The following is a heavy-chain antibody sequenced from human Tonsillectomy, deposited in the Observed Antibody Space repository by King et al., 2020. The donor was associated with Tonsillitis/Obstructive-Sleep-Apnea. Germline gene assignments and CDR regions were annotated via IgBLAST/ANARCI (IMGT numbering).Heavy chain of an antibody. V-gene: IGHV3-64D*06. CDR2: ISSSGGTT. J-gene: IGHJ3*02. CDR1: GFTFSDYA. D-gene: IGHD5-24*01. Sequence: VQLVESGGGLVQPGGSLRLSCSASGFTFSDYAMHWVRQAPGKGLEYVSAISSSGGTTYNIDSVRGRFTISRDNSKNTLDLQMSSLRAEDTAVYYCVKDRLRATNNDGFDTWGQGTMVTVSS. CDR3: VKDRLRATNNDGFDT.